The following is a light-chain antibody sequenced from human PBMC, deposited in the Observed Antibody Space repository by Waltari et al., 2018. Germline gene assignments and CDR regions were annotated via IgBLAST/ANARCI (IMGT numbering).Light chain of an antibody. CDR2: DAP. Sequence: EIVLTQSPATLSLSPGERATLSCRASQSIRSYLAWYQPKPGQAPRPLIYDAPNRATGVPARFIGSGSGTDFTLTISSLESEDFAFYYCQQRNDWPLTFGGGTKVEIK. CDR3: QQRNDWPLT. J-gene: IGKJ4*01. CDR1: QSIRSY. V-gene: IGKV3-11*01.